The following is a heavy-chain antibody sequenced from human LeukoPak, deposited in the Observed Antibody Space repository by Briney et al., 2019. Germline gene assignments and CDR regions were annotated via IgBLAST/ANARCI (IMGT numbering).Heavy chain of an antibody. CDR2: INPSGGST. Sequence: GASVKVSCKASGYTITSYYMHWVRQAPGQGLEWMGIINPSGGSTSYAQKFQGRVTMTRDTSTSTVYMELSSLRSEDTAVYYCARAPALRYCSSTSCSENWFDPWGQGTLVTVSS. J-gene: IGHJ5*02. CDR3: ARAPALRYCSSTSCSENWFDP. D-gene: IGHD2-2*01. CDR1: GYTITSYY. V-gene: IGHV1-46*01.